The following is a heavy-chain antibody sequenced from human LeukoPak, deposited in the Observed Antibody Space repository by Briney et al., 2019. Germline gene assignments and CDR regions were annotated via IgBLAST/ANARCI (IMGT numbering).Heavy chain of an antibody. CDR1: GGSISSYY. CDR2: IYYSGST. D-gene: IGHD1-26*01. J-gene: IGHJ5*02. V-gene: IGHV4-59*01. Sequence: PSETLSLTCTVSGGSISSYYWSWIRQPPGKGLEWIGYIYYSGSTNYNPSLKSRVTISVDTSKNQFSLELSSVTAADTAVYYCARGGNYWPQWWFDPWGRGTLVSVSS. CDR3: ARGGNYWPQWWFDP.